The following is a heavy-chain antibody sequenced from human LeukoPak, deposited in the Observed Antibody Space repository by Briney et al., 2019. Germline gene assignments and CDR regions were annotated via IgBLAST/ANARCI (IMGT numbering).Heavy chain of an antibody. CDR3: ARGSVLLWFGEPNPNWFDP. V-gene: IGHV4-4*07. CDR2: IYTSGST. Sequence: SETLSLTCTVSGGSINSYYWSWIRQPAGKGLEWIGRIYTSGSTNYNPSLKSRVTMSVDTSKNQFSLKLSSVTAADTAVYYCARGSVLLWFGEPNPNWFDPWGQGTLVTVSS. J-gene: IGHJ5*02. CDR1: GGSINSYY. D-gene: IGHD3-10*01.